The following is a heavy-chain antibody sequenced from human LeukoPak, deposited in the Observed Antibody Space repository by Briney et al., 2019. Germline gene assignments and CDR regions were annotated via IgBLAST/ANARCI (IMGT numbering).Heavy chain of an antibody. V-gene: IGHV1-46*01. CDR3: ARASSSHLSGY. J-gene: IGHJ4*02. D-gene: IGHD6-19*01. CDR1: GYTFTSYY. CDR2: INPSGGST. Sequence: ASVKVSCKASGYTFTSYYMHWVRQAPGQGLEWMGIINPSGGSTIYAQKFQGRVTMTRDTSTSTVYMELSSLRSEDTAVYYCARASSSHLSGYWGQGTLVTVSS.